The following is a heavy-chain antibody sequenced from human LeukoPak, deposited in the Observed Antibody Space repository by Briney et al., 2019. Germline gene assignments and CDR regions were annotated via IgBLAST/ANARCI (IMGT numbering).Heavy chain of an antibody. CDR3: ARSRVYSSSWYGSHFDY. Sequence: SETLSLTCTVSGGSISSYYWSWIRQPPGKGLEWIGYIYYSGSTNYNPSLKSRVTISVDTSKNQFSLKLSSVTAADTAVYYCARSRVYSSSWYGSHFDYWGQGTLVTVSS. D-gene: IGHD6-13*01. V-gene: IGHV4-59*08. CDR1: GGSISSYY. J-gene: IGHJ4*02. CDR2: IYYSGST.